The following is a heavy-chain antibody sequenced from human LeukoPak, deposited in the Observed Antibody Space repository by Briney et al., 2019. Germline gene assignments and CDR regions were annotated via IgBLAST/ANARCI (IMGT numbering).Heavy chain of an antibody. CDR3: AKDREGLSSGYDLEYFDY. CDR1: GFTVSNSY. D-gene: IGHD5-12*01. Sequence: GGSLRLSCAASGFTVSNSYMNWVRQAPGKGLEWVSAISGGGGTTYYADSVKGRFTISRDNSKNTLFLQMNSLRAEDTAVYYCAKDREGLSSGYDLEYFDYWGQGTLVTVSS. CDR2: ISGGGGTT. J-gene: IGHJ4*02. V-gene: IGHV3-23*01.